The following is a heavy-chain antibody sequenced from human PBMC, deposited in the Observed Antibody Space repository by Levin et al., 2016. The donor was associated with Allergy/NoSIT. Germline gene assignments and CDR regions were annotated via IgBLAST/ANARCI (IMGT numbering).Heavy chain of an antibody. CDR2: INSNGGST. V-gene: IGHV3-64D*06. D-gene: IGHD5-24*01. CDR3: AKGERWLQLYYFDY. Sequence: GESLKISCSASGFTFSSFAMHWVRQAPGRGLEYVSAINSNGGSTYYADSVKGRFTISRDSSKNTLYLQMSSLRAEDTAVYYCAKGERWLQLYYFDYWGQGTLVTVSS. J-gene: IGHJ4*02. CDR1: GFTFSSFA.